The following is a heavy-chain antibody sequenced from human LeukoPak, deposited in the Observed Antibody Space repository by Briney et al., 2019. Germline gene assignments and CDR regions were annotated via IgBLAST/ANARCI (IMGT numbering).Heavy chain of an antibody. D-gene: IGHD1-26*01. Sequence: PGGSLRLSCAASGFTFSSYAMHWVRQAPGKGLEWVAVISYDGSNKYYADSVKGRFTISRDNSKNTLYLQVNSLRAEDTAVYYCAKGGKWDVTPFDYWGQGTLVTVSP. CDR1: GFTFSSYA. J-gene: IGHJ4*02. CDR3: AKGGKWDVTPFDY. V-gene: IGHV3-30*04. CDR2: ISYDGSNK.